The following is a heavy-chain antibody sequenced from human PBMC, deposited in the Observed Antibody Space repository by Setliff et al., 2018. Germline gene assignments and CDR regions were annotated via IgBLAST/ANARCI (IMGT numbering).Heavy chain of an antibody. CDR1: GFTFSDHS. CDR3: ARGGVAATAPNGL. D-gene: IGHD6-13*01. Sequence: GGSLRLSCAASGFTFSDHSMNWVRQAPGKGLEWVSGINWSGAGTGYADSVKGRFTISRDNTNNSLYLQMNHLRAEDTALYYCARGGVAATAPNGLWGQGTLVTVSS. CDR2: INWSGAGT. J-gene: IGHJ1*01. V-gene: IGHV3-20*04.